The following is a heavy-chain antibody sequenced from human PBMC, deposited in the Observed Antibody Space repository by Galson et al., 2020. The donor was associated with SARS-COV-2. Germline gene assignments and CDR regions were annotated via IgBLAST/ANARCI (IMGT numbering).Heavy chain of an antibody. Sequence: QLGESLKISCVASGFTFSSYAMHWVRQAPGKGLEWVAVISYDGSNKYYADSVKGRFTISRDNSKNTLYLQMNSLRAEDTAVYYCATAAMGNYYYGMDVWGQGTTVTVSS. D-gene: IGHD2-2*01. CDR1: GFTFSSYA. J-gene: IGHJ6*02. CDR2: ISYDGSNK. V-gene: IGHV3-30*04. CDR3: ATAAMGNYYYGMDV.